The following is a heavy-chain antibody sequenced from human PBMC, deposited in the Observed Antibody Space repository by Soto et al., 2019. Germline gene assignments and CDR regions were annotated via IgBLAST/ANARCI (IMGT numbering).Heavy chain of an antibody. J-gene: IGHJ6*02. CDR1: GGSISRYY. CDR2: IYYSGST. Sequence: SETLSLTCTVSGGSISRYYWSWIRQPPGKGLEWIGYIYYSGSTNYNPSLKSRVTISLDTSKNQFSLKLSSVTAADTAVYYCAVNAYDSSGYYWGLGYYYGMDVWGQGTTVTVSS. CDR3: AVNAYDSSGYYWGLGYYYGMDV. D-gene: IGHD3-22*01. V-gene: IGHV4-59*01.